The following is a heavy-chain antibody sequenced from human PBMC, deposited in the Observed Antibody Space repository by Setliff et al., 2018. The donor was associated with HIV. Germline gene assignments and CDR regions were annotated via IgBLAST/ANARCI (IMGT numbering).Heavy chain of an antibody. D-gene: IGHD1-26*01. CDR2: ISDGGRS. CDR3: AGGPGTTSIDY. V-gene: IGHV4-34*01. Sequence: SETLSLTCAVSGCSFNGVYWTWVRQSPGKGLEWIGEISDGGRSDYNPSLKSRVTISLGTSKNHFSLSLKSLTAADAGVYYCAGGPGTTSIDYWAQGTLVTVSS. CDR1: GCSFNGVY. J-gene: IGHJ4*02.